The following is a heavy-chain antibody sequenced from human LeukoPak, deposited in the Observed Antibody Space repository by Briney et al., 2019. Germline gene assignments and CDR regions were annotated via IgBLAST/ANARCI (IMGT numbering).Heavy chain of an antibody. CDR1: GYTFTSYA. CDR2: INTNTGNP. J-gene: IGHJ4*02. V-gene: IGHV7-4-1*02. Sequence: ASVKVSCKASGYTFTSYAMNWVRQAPGQGLEWMGWINTNTGNPTYAQGFTGRFVFSLDTSVSTAYLQISSLKAEDTAVYYCARGEPPGIAAAVEGGLFDYWGQGTLVTVSS. CDR3: ARGEPPGIAAAVEGGLFDY. D-gene: IGHD6-13*01.